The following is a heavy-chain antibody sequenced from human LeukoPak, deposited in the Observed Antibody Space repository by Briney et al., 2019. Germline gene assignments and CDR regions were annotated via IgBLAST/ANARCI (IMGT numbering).Heavy chain of an antibody. Sequence: GGSLRLSCAVSGFTFSTHWMYWVRQVPGKGLVCVSAIKTDGTITNYADSVKGRFTISRDNAKNTLYLHMNRLRAEDTAIYYCVTTWGDYWGQGTLVTVSS. V-gene: IGHV3-74*01. D-gene: IGHD3-16*01. J-gene: IGHJ4*02. CDR1: GFTFSTHW. CDR2: IKTDGTIT. CDR3: VTTWGDY.